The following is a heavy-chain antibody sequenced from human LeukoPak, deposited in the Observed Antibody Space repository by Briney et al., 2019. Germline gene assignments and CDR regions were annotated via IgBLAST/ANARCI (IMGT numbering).Heavy chain of an antibody. CDR3: ATARGYYMDV. V-gene: IGHV1-69*06. D-gene: IGHD3-10*01. CDR1: GGTFSSYA. Sequence: GASVKVSCKASGGTFSSYAISWVRQAPGQGLEWMGGIIPIFGTANYAQKFQGRVTMTEDTSTDTAYMELSSLRSEDTAVYYCATARGYYMDVWGKGTTVTVSS. J-gene: IGHJ6*03. CDR2: IIPIFGTA.